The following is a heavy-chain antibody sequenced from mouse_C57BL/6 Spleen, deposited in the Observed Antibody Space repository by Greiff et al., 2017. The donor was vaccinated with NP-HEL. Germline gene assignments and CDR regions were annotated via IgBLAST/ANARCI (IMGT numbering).Heavy chain of an antibody. CDR2: ISDGGSYT. CDR1: GFTFSSYA. Sequence: EVKVVESGGGLVKPGGSLKLSCAASGFTFSSYAMSWVRQTPEKRLEWVATISDGGSYTYYPDNVKGRFTISRDNAKNNLYLQMSHLKSEDTAMYYCARDPGYWFAYWGQGTLVTVSA. V-gene: IGHV5-4*01. J-gene: IGHJ3*01. D-gene: IGHD2-2*01. CDR3: ARDPGYWFAY.